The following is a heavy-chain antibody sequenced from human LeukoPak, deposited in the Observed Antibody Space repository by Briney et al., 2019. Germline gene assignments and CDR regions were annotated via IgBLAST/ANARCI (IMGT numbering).Heavy chain of an antibody. CDR2: IYYSGST. D-gene: IGHD3-10*01. Sequence: PSETLSLTCTVSGGSISSSNYYWGWIRQPPGKGLEYIGSIYYSGSTYYNPSLKSRVTISVDTSKNQFSLKLSSVTAADTAVYYCAIVSWFEELPNYRGQGTLVTVSS. V-gene: IGHV4-39*07. J-gene: IGHJ4*02. CDR3: AIVSWFEELPNY. CDR1: GGSISSSNYY.